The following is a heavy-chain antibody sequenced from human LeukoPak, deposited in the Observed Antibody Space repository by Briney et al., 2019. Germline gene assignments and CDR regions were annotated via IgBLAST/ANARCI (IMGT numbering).Heavy chain of an antibody. CDR1: GFTFDDYA. Sequence: PGGSLRLSCAASGFTFDDYAMHWVRQAPGKGLEWVSLISGDGGSTYYADSVKGRFTISRDNSKNSLYLQMNSLRTEDTALYYCAKDIDGASPFYYYYGMDVWGQGTTVTVSS. CDR3: AKDIDGASPFYYYYGMDV. J-gene: IGHJ6*02. D-gene: IGHD4/OR15-4a*01. CDR2: ISGDGGST. V-gene: IGHV3-43*02.